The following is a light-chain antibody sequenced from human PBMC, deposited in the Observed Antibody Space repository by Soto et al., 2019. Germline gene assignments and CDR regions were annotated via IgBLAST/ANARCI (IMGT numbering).Light chain of an antibody. J-gene: IGKJ3*01. CDR3: HQYNSWPRGT. V-gene: IGKV3-15*01. CDR2: GAS. CDR1: QSVNLN. Sequence: EIMMTQSPGTLSVSPGEGATLSCTASQSVNLNLAWHQQKPGQPPRLLLYGASTRATVIPVRFRGSGSGTEYNLTISSLQSEYSAVYYGHQYNSWPRGTFGPGTKVEIK.